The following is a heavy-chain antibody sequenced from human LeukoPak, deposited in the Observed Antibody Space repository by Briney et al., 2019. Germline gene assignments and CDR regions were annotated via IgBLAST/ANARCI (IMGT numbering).Heavy chain of an antibody. Sequence: GGSLRLSCAASGFTFDDYDMNWVRQAPGKGLEWVSSISSSSSYIYYADSVKGRFTISRDNAKNSLYLQMNSLRAEDTAVYYCARDGGDTATYFDYWGQGTLVTVSS. D-gene: IGHD5-18*01. CDR1: GFTFDDYD. V-gene: IGHV3-21*01. CDR3: ARDGGDTATYFDY. CDR2: ISSSSSYI. J-gene: IGHJ4*02.